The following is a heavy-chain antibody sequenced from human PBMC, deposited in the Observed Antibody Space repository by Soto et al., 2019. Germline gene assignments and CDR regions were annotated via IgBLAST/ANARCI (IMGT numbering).Heavy chain of an antibody. D-gene: IGHD5-12*01. Sequence: GGSLRLSCAASGFTVSSNYMSWVRQAPGKGLEWVSVIYSGGSTYYADSVKGRFTISRDNSKNTLYLQMNSLRAEDTAVYYCARDVGYSGYGVSKTWGQGTLVTVSS. CDR3: ARDVGYSGYGVSKT. J-gene: IGHJ5*02. CDR1: GFTVSSNY. CDR2: IYSGGST. V-gene: IGHV3-66*01.